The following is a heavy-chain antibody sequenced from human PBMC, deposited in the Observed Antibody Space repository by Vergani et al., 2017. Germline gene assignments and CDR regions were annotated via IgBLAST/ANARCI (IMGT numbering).Heavy chain of an antibody. CDR2: ISYDGSNK. CDR1: GFTFSSYG. V-gene: IGHV3-30*18. Sequence: QVQLVESGGGVVQPGRSLRLSCAASGFTFSSYGMHWVRQAPGKGLEWVAVISYDGSNKYYADSVKGRFTISRDNSKNTLYLQMNSLRAEDTAVYYCAKGYDILTGYYTLDYWGQGTLVTVSS. D-gene: IGHD3-9*01. J-gene: IGHJ4*02. CDR3: AKGYDILTGYYTLDY.